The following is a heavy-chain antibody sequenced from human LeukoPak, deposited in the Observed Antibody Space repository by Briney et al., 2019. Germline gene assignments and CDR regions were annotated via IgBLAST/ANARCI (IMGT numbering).Heavy chain of an antibody. D-gene: IGHD6-19*01. Sequence: SETLSLTCVVSGGSMNNYYCSWFRQPPGKGLGWIAYVYQTGGTTYNPSLKSRVSISLDMSKNQFSLKVSSVSATDTAVYYCARHPFSAPFDYWGQGILVTVSS. V-gene: IGHV4-59*08. CDR1: GGSMNNYY. CDR2: VYQTGGT. CDR3: ARHPFSAPFDY. J-gene: IGHJ4*02.